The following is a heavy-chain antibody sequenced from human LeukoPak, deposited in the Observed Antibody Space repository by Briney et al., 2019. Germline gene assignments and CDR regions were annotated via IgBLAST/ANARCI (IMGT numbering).Heavy chain of an antibody. CDR2: IYYSGST. V-gene: IGHV4-59*01. CDR1: GGSLSSYY. J-gene: IGHJ4*02. CDR3: ARVRAGYYARHYFDY. D-gene: IGHD3-9*01. Sequence: SETLSLTCTVSGGSLSSYYWSWIRQPPGKGLGWVGYIYYSGSTNYNPSLKSRVTISVDTSKNQFSLKLSSVTAADTAVYYCARVRAGYYARHYFDYWGQGTLVTVSS.